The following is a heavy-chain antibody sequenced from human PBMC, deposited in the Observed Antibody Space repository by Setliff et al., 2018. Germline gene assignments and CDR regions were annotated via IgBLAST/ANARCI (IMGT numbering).Heavy chain of an antibody. CDR1: GFTVSGNN. CDR3: ARSETCHSTHCSPYDY. Sequence: GGSLRLSCVGSGFTVSGNNMNWVRQAPGKGLEWVSSIDTSSTWIYYADSVKGRFTISRDNAENSLYLQMNSLRAEDTAVYYCARSETCHSTHCSPYDYWGQGTPVTVSS. CDR2: IDTSSTWI. V-gene: IGHV3-21*01. D-gene: IGHD2-2*01. J-gene: IGHJ4*02.